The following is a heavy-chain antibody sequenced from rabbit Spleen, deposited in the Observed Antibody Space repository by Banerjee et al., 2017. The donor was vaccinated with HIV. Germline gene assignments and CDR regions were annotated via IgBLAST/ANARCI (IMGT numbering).Heavy chain of an antibody. J-gene: IGHJ4*01. CDR2: INTGDGSL. D-gene: IGHD4-1*01. CDR1: GFSFSNSVY. V-gene: IGHV1S45*01. CDR3: ARDRSSAWGAPFDLNYYFDL. Sequence: QEQLVESGGGLVKPGASLTLTCTASGFSFSNSVYMSWVRQAPGKGLEWIGCINTGDGSLYYASWAKGRFTISKTSSTTVTLQMTSLTAADTATYFCARDRSSAWGAPFDLNYYFDLWGQGTLVTVS.